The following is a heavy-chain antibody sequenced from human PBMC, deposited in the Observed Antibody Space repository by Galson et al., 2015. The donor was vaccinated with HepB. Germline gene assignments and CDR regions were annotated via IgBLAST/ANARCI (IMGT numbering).Heavy chain of an antibody. Sequence: SVKVSCKASGYTFTGYYMHWVRQAPGQGLEWMGRINPNSGGTNYAQKFQGRVTMTRDTSISTAYMELSRLRSDDTVVYYCARENSRGYGSGSYYYYYFDYWGQGTLVTVSS. CDR1: GYTFTGYY. CDR3: ARENSRGYGSGSYYYYYFDY. CDR2: INPNSGGT. D-gene: IGHD3-10*01. J-gene: IGHJ4*02. V-gene: IGHV1-2*05.